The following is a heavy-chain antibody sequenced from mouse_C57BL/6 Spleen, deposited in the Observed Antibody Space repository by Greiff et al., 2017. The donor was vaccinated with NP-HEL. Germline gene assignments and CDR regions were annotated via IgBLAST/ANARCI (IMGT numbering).Heavy chain of an antibody. V-gene: IGHV1-64*01. CDR3: ARYYGSSYLYAMDY. J-gene: IGHJ4*01. Sequence: VQLQQPGAELVKPGASVKLSCKASGYTFTSYWMHWVKQRPGQGLEWIGMIHPNSGSTNYNEKFKSKATLTVDKSSSTAYMQLSSLTSEDSAVYYCARYYGSSYLYAMDYWGQGTSVTVSS. D-gene: IGHD1-1*01. CDR1: GYTFTSYW. CDR2: IHPNSGST.